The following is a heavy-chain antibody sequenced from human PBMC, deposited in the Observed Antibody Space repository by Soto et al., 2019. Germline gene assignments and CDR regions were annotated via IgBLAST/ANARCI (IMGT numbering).Heavy chain of an antibody. J-gene: IGHJ4*02. Sequence: SVTLSVTCTVSGDTITSFSWNWIRQSAGKGLEWIGRISATGNTHYNPSLESRVTMSLDTSKNQFSLKLTSVTAADTAVYYCEGESGENWSYEAYWSQGTLVTVSP. CDR3: EGESGENWSYEAY. D-gene: IGHD1-7*01. CDR2: ISATGNT. CDR1: GDTITSFS. V-gene: IGHV4-4*07.